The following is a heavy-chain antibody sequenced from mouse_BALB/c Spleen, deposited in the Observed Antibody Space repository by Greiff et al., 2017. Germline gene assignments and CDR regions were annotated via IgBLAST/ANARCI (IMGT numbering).Heavy chain of an antibody. D-gene: IGHD2-2*01. Sequence: VQLKESGPELVKPGASVKISCKASGYTFTDYNMHWVKQSHGKSLEWIGYIYPYNGGTGYNQKFKSKATLTVDNSSSTAYMELRSLTSEDSAVYYCARPGYYDAMDYWGQGTSVTVSS. CDR2: IYPYNGGT. CDR1: GYTFTDYN. V-gene: IGHV1S29*02. J-gene: IGHJ4*01. CDR3: ARPGYYDAMDY.